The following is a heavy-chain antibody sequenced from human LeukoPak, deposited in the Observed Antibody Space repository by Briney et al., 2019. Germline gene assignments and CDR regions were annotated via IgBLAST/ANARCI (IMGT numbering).Heavy chain of an antibody. CDR2: IYYSGST. Sequence: PSETLSLTCAVSGGSISSYYWSWIRQPPGKGLEWIGYIYYSGSTNYNPSLKSRVTISVDTSKNQFFLKLSSVTAADTAVYYCARDRAREYYGSGSYYIAPYNWFDPWGQGTLVTVSS. V-gene: IGHV4-59*01. J-gene: IGHJ5*02. D-gene: IGHD3-10*01. CDR3: ARDRAREYYGSGSYYIAPYNWFDP. CDR1: GGSISSYY.